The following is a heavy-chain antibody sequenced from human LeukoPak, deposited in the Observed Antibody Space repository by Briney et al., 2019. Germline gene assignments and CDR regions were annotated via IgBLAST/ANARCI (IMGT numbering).Heavy chain of an antibody. Sequence: GRSLRLSCAASGFTFSSYGMHWVRQALGKGLEWVAVISYDGSNKYYADSVKGRFTISRDNSKNTLYLQMNSLRAEDTAVYYCAKVSEWELLLGARPGAHFDYWGQGTLVTVSS. CDR1: GFTFSSYG. CDR2: ISYDGSNK. D-gene: IGHD1-26*01. CDR3: AKVSEWELLLGARPGAHFDY. J-gene: IGHJ4*02. V-gene: IGHV3-30*18.